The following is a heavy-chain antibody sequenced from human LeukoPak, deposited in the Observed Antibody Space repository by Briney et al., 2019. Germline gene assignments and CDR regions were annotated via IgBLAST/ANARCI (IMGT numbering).Heavy chain of an antibody. CDR2: ISGYSGKT. D-gene: IGHD5-18*01. CDR1: GYTFTTYG. V-gene: IGHV1-18*01. Sequence: ASVKVSCKASGYTFTTYGINWVRQAPGQGLEWMGWISGYSGKTNYAQKFQGRVTLTTDTSTTTAYMELRSLRSDDTAVYYCARSGYSYALKNYFDYWGQGTLVTVSS. CDR3: ARSGYSYALKNYFDY. J-gene: IGHJ4*02.